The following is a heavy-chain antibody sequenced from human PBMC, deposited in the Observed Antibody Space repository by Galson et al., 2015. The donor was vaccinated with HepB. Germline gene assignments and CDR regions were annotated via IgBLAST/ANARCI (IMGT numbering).Heavy chain of an antibody. V-gene: IGHV3-30*03. CDR2: ISYDGSKT. J-gene: IGHJ4*02. CDR1: GFTFNQYA. CDR3: ARDKYSSGWYYFEY. D-gene: IGHD6-19*01. Sequence: FLRLSCAASGFTFNQYAMHWVRQAPGKGLEWVAVISYDGSKTDYADSVTGRFTVSRDNSKNTLYLDANSLRPEDTALYFCARDKYSSGWYYFEYWGQGTLVTVSS.